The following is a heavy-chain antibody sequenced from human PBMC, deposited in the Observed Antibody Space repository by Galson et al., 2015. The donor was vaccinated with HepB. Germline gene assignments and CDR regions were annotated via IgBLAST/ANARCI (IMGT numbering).Heavy chain of an antibody. Sequence: SVKVSCKGSGYTFTSNGISWVRQAPGQGLGWMGWISAYNGNTNYAQKLQGRVTMTTDTSTSTAYMELRSLRSDDTAVYYCTRAPDKVTIFGEVTRLYYYYYMDVWGKGTTVTVSS. D-gene: IGHD3-3*01. CDR1: GYTFTSNG. J-gene: IGHJ6*03. CDR3: TRAPDKVTIFGEVTRLYYYYYMDV. CDR2: ISAYNGNT. V-gene: IGHV1-18*04.